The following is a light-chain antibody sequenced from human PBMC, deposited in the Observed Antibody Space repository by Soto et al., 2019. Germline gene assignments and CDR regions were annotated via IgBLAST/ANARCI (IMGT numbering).Light chain of an antibody. V-gene: IGLV1-47*01. J-gene: IGLJ2*01. CDR1: SSNIGSNY. Sequence: QSVLTQPPSASGTPGQRVTISCSGSSSNIGSNYVYWYQQLPGTGPKLLIYRNNQRPSGVPDRFSGSKSGTSASLAISGLRSEDEDDYYCAAWDDSLSGHVVFGGGTKLTVL. CDR2: RNN. CDR3: AAWDDSLSGHVV.